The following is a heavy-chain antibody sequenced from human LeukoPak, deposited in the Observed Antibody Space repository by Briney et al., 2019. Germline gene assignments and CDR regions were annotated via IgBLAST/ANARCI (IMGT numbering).Heavy chain of an antibody. J-gene: IGHJ6*03. CDR3: ARGRNTMVRGAIGAETRYYYSYYMDV. Sequence: GGSLRLSCAASGFTFSSYSMHWVRQAPGKGLEWVSSISSSSSYIYYADSVRGRFTTSRDNAKNSLYLQMNSLRDEDTAVYYWARGRNTMVRGAIGAETRYYYSYYMDVWGKGTTVTVSS. V-gene: IGHV3-21*01. CDR2: ISSSSSYI. D-gene: IGHD3-10*01. CDR1: GFTFSSYS.